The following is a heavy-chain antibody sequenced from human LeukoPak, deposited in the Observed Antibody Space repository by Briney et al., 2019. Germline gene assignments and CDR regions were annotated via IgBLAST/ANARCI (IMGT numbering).Heavy chain of an antibody. Sequence: PGGSLRLSCAASGFTFSDYYMSWIRQAPGKGLEWVSYISSSGSTIYYADSVKGRFTISRDNAKNSLYLQMNSLRAEDTALYYCAKDKAAHPREPIFDYWGQGTLVTVSS. V-gene: IGHV3-11*01. D-gene: IGHD1-14*01. J-gene: IGHJ4*02. CDR1: GFTFSDYY. CDR3: AKDKAAHPREPIFDY. CDR2: ISSSGSTI.